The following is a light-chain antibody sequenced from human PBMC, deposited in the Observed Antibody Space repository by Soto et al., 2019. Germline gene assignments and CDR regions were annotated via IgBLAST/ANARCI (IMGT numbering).Light chain of an antibody. CDR3: CSYTTTTSRV. CDR2: DVA. J-gene: IGLJ1*01. V-gene: IGLV2-14*03. Sequence: QSVLTQPASVSGSPGQSITISCTGTSSDVGHYKYVSWYQQHPGNAPKLIIYDVALRASGVSDRFSASKSGNTASLTISGLQAEDEADYYCCSYTTTTSRVFGTGTKVTVL. CDR1: SSDVGHYKY.